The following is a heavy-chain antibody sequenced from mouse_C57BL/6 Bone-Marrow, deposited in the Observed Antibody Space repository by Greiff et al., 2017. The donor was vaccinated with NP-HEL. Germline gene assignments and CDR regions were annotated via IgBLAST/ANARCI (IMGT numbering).Heavy chain of an antibody. D-gene: IGHD2-3*01. V-gene: IGHV1-69*01. Sequence: QVQLQQPGAELVMPGASVKLSCKASGYTFTSYWMHWVKQRPGPGLEWIGEIDPSDSYTNYNQKFKGKSTLTVDKSSSTAYMQLSGLTSEDSAVYYCARGDDGYSAWFAYWGQGTLVTVSA. J-gene: IGHJ3*01. CDR3: ARGDDGYSAWFAY. CDR2: IDPSDSYT. CDR1: GYTFTSYW.